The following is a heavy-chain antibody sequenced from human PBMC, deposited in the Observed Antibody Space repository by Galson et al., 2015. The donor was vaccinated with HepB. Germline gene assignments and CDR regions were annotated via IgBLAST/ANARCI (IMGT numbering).Heavy chain of an antibody. Sequence: SLRLSCAASGFTFSSYAMHWVRQAPDKELEWVAVISYDGTNTYYADSMKGRFTISRGNSKNTLYLQMNSLRAEDTAIYYCARRVATIRPFDYWGQGTLVTVSS. V-gene: IGHV3-30*04. CDR3: ARRVATIRPFDY. J-gene: IGHJ4*02. CDR2: ISYDGTNT. CDR1: GFTFSSYA. D-gene: IGHD5-24*01.